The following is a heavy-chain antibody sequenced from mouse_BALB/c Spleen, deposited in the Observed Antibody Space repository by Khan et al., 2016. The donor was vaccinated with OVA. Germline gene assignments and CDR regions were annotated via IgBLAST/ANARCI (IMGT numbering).Heavy chain of an antibody. V-gene: IGHV2-3*01. J-gene: IGHJ1*01. CDR2: VWGDGNT. D-gene: IGHD1-1*01. Sequence: QVQLKESGPGLVAPSQSLSITCTVAGVSLSSYGVSWVRQPPGKGLEWLGVVWGDGNTNYHSALRSRLSISKDNSKSQVFLKLNSLQTDDTATYYCAMFYYAGVSNWYFDVWGAGTTVTVSS. CDR3: AMFYYAGVSNWYFDV. CDR1: GVSLSSYG.